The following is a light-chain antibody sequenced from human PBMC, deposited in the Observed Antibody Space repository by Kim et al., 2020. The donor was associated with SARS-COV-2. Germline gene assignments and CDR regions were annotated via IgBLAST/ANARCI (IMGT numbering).Light chain of an antibody. J-gene: IGLJ3*02. CDR3: QAWADYTVM. Sequence: SVSPGQTASITCSGDKLGRKYVSWYQQKTGQSPLLIIYRNSSRPSGIPELFSGSSSGNTATLTFSGTQVMDEADYYCQAWADYTVMFGGGTQLTVL. V-gene: IGLV3-1*01. CDR1: KLGRKY. CDR2: RNS.